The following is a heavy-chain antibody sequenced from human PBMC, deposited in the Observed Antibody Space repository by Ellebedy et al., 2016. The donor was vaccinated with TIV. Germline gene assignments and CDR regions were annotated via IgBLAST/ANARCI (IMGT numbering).Heavy chain of an antibody. CDR3: ARYSIDWYYFGY. CDR1: GFTFNSYS. Sequence: GESLKISCAASGFTFNSYSMNWVRQAPGKGLEWVSSISSSSTYTNYADSVKGRFTISRDNAENSLFLQMGSLRAEDTAVYFCARYSIDWYYFGYWGQGTLVTVSS. V-gene: IGHV3-21*01. J-gene: IGHJ4*02. D-gene: IGHD6-19*01. CDR2: ISSSSTYT.